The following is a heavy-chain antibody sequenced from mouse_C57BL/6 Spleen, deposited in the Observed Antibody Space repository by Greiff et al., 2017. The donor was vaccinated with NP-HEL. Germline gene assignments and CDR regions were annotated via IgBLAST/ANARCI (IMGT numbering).Heavy chain of an antibody. J-gene: IGHJ3*01. D-gene: IGHD2-3*01. CDR3: ARRNDGYYVAWFAY. CDR1: GFNFTNTY. V-gene: IGHV14-3*01. Sequence: EVQLQQSVAELVRPGASVKLSCTASGFNFTNTYMYWVKQRPEQGLEWIGRIDPANGNTKYAPNLQGKATITADTTDNTAYLQLSSLTSEDTAIYYCARRNDGYYVAWFAYWGQGTLVTVSA. CDR2: IDPANGNT.